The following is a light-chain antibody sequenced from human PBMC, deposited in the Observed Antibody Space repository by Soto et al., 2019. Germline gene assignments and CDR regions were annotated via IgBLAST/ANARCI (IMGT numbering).Light chain of an antibody. CDR2: KAS. J-gene: IGKJ1*01. V-gene: IGKV1-5*03. CDR3: QQYNSYWT. Sequence: DIQMTQSPSTLSASIGDRVTITCRASQSISTWLAWYQQKPGKAPKLLIYKASNLESGVPSRFSGSGSGTEFTLTINSLQPDDFATYYCQQYNSYWTFDQGTKVEIK. CDR1: QSISTW.